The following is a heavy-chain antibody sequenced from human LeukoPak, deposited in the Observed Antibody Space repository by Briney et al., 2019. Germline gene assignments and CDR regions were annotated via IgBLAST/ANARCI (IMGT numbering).Heavy chain of an antibody. D-gene: IGHD3-10*01. V-gene: IGHV1-3*01. CDR1: GYTFTIYA. CDR3: ARGMRAYGSGSYYLGY. Sequence: VASVTVSCTASGYTFTIYAMHWVRQAPGQRLEWMGWINAGNGNTKYSQKFQGRVTITRDTSASTTYMELSSLRSEDTAVYYCARGMRAYGSGSYYLGYWGQGTLVTVSS. J-gene: IGHJ4*02. CDR2: INAGNGNT.